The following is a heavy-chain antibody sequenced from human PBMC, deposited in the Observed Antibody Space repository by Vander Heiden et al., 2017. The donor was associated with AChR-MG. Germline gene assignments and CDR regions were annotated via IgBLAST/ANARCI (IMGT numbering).Heavy chain of an antibody. D-gene: IGHD2-2*02. J-gene: IGHJ5*02. Sequence: QVQLVQSGAEVKKPGSSVKVSCKASGGPFSSYAISWVRQAPGQGLEWMGGIIPIFGTANYEQKVQGRGTITADESTSTAYMELSSLRSEDKDVYYCARGSGYQLLYRFDWFDPWGQGNLVTVSS. CDR1: GGPFSSYA. V-gene: IGHV1-69*01. CDR2: IIPIFGTA. CDR3: ARGSGYQLLYRFDWFDP.